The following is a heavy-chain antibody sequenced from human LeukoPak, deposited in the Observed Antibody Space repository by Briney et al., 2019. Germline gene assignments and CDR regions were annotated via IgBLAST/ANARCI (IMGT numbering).Heavy chain of an antibody. V-gene: IGHV4-39*01. J-gene: IGHJ4*02. CDR3: ARHRGDSGSYFASYYFDY. CDR1: GGSISSSSYY. Sequence: PSETLSLTCTVSGGSISSSSYYWGWIRQPPGKGLEWIGTIYYSGSTDYNPALKSRVTISVDPSNNLSSLKLSSVTAADTAVYYCARHRGDSGSYFASYYFDYWGQGTLVTVSS. D-gene: IGHD1-26*01. CDR2: IYYSGST.